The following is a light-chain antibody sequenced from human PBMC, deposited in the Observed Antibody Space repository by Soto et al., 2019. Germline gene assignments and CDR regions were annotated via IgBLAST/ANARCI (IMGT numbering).Light chain of an antibody. Sequence: DIQLTQSPSFLSASVGDRVTITCRASQGISSYLDWYQQKPGKAPKLLIYAAYTLQSGVPSRFSGSGSGTEFTLTISSLQPEDFATYYCQQLNSYPITFGQGTRLEIK. CDR1: QGISSY. J-gene: IGKJ5*01. CDR2: AAY. CDR3: QQLNSYPIT. V-gene: IGKV1-9*01.